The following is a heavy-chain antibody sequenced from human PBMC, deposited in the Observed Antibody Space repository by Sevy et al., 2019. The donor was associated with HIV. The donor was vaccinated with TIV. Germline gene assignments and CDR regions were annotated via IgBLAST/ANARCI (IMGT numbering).Heavy chain of an antibody. CDR2: IWYDGNNQ. D-gene: IGHD4-17*01. V-gene: IGHV3-33*01. Sequence: GGFLRLSCVASGFAFSDYGMHWVRQAPGKGLEWVAVIWYDGNNQHYADSVRGRFTISRDNSKNTLYLQLSSLRAEDTALYYCARDPRIFGDYLLTYFDYWGQGVLVTVSS. CDR3: ARDPRIFGDYLLTYFDY. J-gene: IGHJ4*02. CDR1: GFAFSDYG.